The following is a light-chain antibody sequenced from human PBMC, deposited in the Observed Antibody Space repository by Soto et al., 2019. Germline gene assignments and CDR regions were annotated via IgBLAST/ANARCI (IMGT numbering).Light chain of an antibody. CDR3: QQYNIWPTWT. Sequence: EIVMTQSPATLSVSPGERATLSCRASQSVSSNLAWYQKKPCQAPRLLIYGASTRATGIPARFSGSGSATEFTLTISSLQSGDFAVYYCQQYNIWPTWTFGQGTKVDIK. CDR1: QSVSSN. J-gene: IGKJ1*01. V-gene: IGKV3-15*01. CDR2: GAS.